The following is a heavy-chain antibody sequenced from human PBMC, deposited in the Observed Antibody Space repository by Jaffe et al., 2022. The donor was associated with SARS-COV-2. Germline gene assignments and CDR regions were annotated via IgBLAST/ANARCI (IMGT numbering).Heavy chain of an antibody. CDR2: ISTGSSSI. V-gene: IGHV3-21*01. CDR3: ARAAAAYWYFAL. J-gene: IGHJ2*01. CDR1: GFTFSSYS. Sequence: EVQLVESGGGLVKPGGSLRLSCAASGFTFSSYSMNWVRQAPGKGLEWVSSISTGSSSIYYTDSVKGRFTISRDNAKNSLFLQMDSLRAEDTAVYYCARAAAAYWYFALWGRGTLVTVSS. D-gene: IGHD6-13*01.